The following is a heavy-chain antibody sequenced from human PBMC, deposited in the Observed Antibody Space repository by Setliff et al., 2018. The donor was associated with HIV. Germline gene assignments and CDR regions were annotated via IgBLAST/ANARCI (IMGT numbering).Heavy chain of an antibody. Sequence: TLSLTCTVSGGSISSGSHYWSWIRQPAGKGLEWIGLIYTSGRTNYNPSLKSRVTISTDTSKNQFSLNLNSVTATDTAVYYCAERTFGSGRLDPWGQGTLVTVSS. CDR1: GGSISSGSHY. CDR3: AERTFGSGRLDP. D-gene: IGHD3-16*01. V-gene: IGHV4-61*02. J-gene: IGHJ5*02. CDR2: IYTSGRT.